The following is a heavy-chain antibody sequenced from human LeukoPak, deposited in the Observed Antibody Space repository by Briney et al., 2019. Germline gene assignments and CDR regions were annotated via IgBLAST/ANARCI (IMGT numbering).Heavy chain of an antibody. J-gene: IGHJ5*02. CDR3: ASSIVGATIDP. D-gene: IGHD1-26*01. CDR1: GSTFTGYY. Sequence: ASVKLSCKASGSTFTGYYMHWTRQAPGQGLEWMGWINPNSGGTNYAQTFQGRVTITRDTSISTAYMELSRLRSDDTAVYYCASSIVGATIDPWGQGTLVTVSS. V-gene: IGHV1-2*02. CDR2: INPNSGGT.